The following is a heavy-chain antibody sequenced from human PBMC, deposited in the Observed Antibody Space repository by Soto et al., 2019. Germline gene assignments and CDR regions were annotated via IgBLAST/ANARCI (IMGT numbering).Heavy chain of an antibody. V-gene: IGHV4-30-4*01. CDR2: IYYSGNT. J-gene: IGHJ4*02. Sequence: QVQLQESGPGLVKPSQTLSLTCTVSGGSISSADYYWSWIRQPPGKGLEWIGYIYYSGNTYYNPSLKSRVTMSVDTSKNQFSLKLSFVTAADTAVYYCASSTDTAMVMRASWGQGTLVAVAS. CDR1: GGSISSADYY. CDR3: ASSTDTAMVMRAS. D-gene: IGHD5-18*01.